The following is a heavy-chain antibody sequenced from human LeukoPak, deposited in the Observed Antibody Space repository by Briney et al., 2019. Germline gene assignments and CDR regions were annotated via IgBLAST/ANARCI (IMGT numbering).Heavy chain of an antibody. CDR1: GGSISSGGYH. J-gene: IGHJ3*02. D-gene: IGHD1-14*01. V-gene: IGHV4-31*03. CDR3: AREGGRTGAFDI. CDR2: IYYSGST. Sequence: SETLSLTCTVSGGSISSGGYHWSWIRQHPGKGLEWIGYIYYSGSTYYNPSLKSRVTISVDTSKNQFSLKLTSVTAADTAVYYCAREGGRTGAFDIWGQGTMVTVSS.